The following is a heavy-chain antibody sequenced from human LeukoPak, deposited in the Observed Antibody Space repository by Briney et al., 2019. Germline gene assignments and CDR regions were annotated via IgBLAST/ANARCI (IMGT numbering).Heavy chain of an antibody. CDR3: ARVRGGYYFDY. J-gene: IGHJ4*02. D-gene: IGHD3-3*01. CDR1: GFTFSSYS. V-gene: IGHV3-48*04. CDR2: ISNSSSTI. Sequence: GGSLRLSCAASGFTFSSYSMNWVCQAPGKGLEWVSYISNSSSTIYYADSVKGRFTISRDNAKNSLYLQMNSLRAEDTAVYYCARVRGGYYFDYWGQGTLVTVSS.